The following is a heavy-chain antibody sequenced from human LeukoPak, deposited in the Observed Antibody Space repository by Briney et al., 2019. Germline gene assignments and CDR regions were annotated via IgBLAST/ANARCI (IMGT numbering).Heavy chain of an antibody. D-gene: IGHD3-3*01. CDR2: IIPMSGTA. V-gene: IGHV1-69*13. CDR3: ASPVKYYDTWSGYPPFDY. Sequence: GASVKVSCKASGGTFNNFAISWVRQAPGQGLEWVGGIIPMSGTANYAQKFQGRVTITADESTSTAYMELSSLRSEDTAIYYCASPVKYYDTWSGYPPFDYWGQGTLDTVSS. CDR1: GGTFNNFA. J-gene: IGHJ4*02.